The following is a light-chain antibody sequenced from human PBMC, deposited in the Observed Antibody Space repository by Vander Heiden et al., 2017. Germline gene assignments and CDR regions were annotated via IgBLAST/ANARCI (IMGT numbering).Light chain of an antibody. CDR3: QSYDNSLSAYV. Sequence: QSVLTQPPPVSGAPGQRLIISCTGSSSNIGAPHDVHWYQQLPGSAPTLLIFRRTKRPSGVPDRFSGSQSGTSAALAIAGLRAEDEADYYCQSYDNSLSAYVFGSGTTVTVL. CDR1: SSNIGAPHD. CDR2: RRT. V-gene: IGLV1-40*01. J-gene: IGLJ1*01.